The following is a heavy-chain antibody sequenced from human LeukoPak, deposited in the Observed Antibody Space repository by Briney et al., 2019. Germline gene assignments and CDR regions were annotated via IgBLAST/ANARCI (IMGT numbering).Heavy chain of an antibody. V-gene: IGHV3-11*06. CDR1: GFTFSDYY. J-gene: IGHJ4*02. D-gene: IGHD6-13*01. CDR3: ARVRSSSWFDY. CDR2: ISSSSSYT. Sequence: GGSLRLSCAASGFTFSDYYMSWIRQAPGKGLEWVSYISSSSSYTNYADSVKGRFIISRDNAKNTLYLQMNSLRAEDTAVYFCARVRSSSWFDYWGQGTLVAVSS.